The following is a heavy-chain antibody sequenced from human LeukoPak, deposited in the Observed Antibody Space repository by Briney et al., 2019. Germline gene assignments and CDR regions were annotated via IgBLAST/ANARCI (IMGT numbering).Heavy chain of an antibody. V-gene: IGHV1-69*13. D-gene: IGHD2-21*01. J-gene: IGHJ4*02. Sequence: ASVKVSCKASGGTLSSYAISWVRQAPGQGLEWMGGIIPIFGTANYAQKFQGRVTITADESTSTAYMELSSLRSEDTAVYYCARSTLSIPQFAPFDYWGQGTLVTVSS. CDR3: ARSTLSIPQFAPFDY. CDR2: IIPIFGTA. CDR1: GGTLSSYA.